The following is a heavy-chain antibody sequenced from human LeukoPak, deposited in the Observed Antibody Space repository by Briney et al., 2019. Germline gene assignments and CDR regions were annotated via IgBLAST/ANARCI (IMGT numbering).Heavy chain of an antibody. D-gene: IGHD3-9*01. CDR1: GFSLRTSGVG. CDR2: IYWNDDT. J-gene: IGHJ5*02. Sequence: SGPTLVKPTQTRTLTCTFSGFSLRTSGVGGGWIRRPPGKALEWLALIYWNDDTRYSPSLKSRLTITKDTSKNQVVLTMTNMDPVDTATYYCAHEYYDILTGYKWFDPWGQGTLVTVSS. CDR3: AHEYYDILTGYKWFDP. V-gene: IGHV2-5*01.